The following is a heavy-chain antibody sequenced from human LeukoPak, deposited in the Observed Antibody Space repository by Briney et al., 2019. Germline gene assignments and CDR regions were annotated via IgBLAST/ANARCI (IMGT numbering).Heavy chain of an antibody. CDR1: GYTFTSYY. J-gene: IGHJ4*02. V-gene: IGHV1-46*01. D-gene: IGHD7-27*01. Sequence: GASVKVSCKASGYTFTSYYMHWVRQAPGQGLEWMGIINPSGGSTSCAQKFQGRVTMTRDTSTSTVYMELSSLRSEDTAVYYCASTELGIEIDYWGQGTLVTVSS. CDR3: ASTELGIEIDY. CDR2: INPSGGST.